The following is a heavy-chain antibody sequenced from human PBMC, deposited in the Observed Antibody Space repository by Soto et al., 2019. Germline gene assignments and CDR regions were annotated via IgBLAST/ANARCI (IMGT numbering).Heavy chain of an antibody. Sequence: QVQLQESGPGLVKPSQTLSLTCAVSGVSINTGGYSWNGIHQSPGKALEWMGHIYQSGSTYYKPSLKGRITISVDMSNNDFSLEVTSVTPADTAVYFCARGDYNDYFDFWGQGALVTVSS. CDR1: GVSINTGGYS. CDR2: IYQSGST. V-gene: IGHV4-30-2*06. J-gene: IGHJ4*02. CDR3: ARGDYNDYFDF. D-gene: IGHD4-4*01.